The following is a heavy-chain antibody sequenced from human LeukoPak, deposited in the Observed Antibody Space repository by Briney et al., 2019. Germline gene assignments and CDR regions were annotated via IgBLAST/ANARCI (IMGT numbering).Heavy chain of an antibody. CDR3: ARDLDYYDSSGYLDAFDI. CDR1: GFSFSSYG. J-gene: IGHJ3*02. CDR2: IYSGGST. V-gene: IGHV3-66*01. D-gene: IGHD3-22*01. Sequence: GESLKISCAISGFSFSSYGMHWVRQAPGKGLEWVSVIYSGGSTYYADSVKGRFTISRDNSKNTLYLQMNSLRAEDTAVYYCARDLDYYDSSGYLDAFDIWGQGTMVTVSS.